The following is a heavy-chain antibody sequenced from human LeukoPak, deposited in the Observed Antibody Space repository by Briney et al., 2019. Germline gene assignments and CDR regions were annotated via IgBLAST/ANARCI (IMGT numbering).Heavy chain of an antibody. J-gene: IGHJ4*02. CDR1: GGTFSSYA. CDR3: ARVLSGYSSGWDYFDY. CDR2: IIPIFGTA. Sequence: ASVKVSCKASGGTFSSYAISWVRQAPGQGLEWMGGIIPIFGTANYAQKFQGRVTITADESTSTAYMELGSLRSEDAAVYYCARVLSGYSSGWDYFDYWGQGTLVTVSS. V-gene: IGHV1-69*13. D-gene: IGHD6-19*01.